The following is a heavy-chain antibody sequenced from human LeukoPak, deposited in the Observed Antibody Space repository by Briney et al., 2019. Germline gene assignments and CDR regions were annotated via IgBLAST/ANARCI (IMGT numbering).Heavy chain of an antibody. CDR2: INHSGST. CDR3: ARRGIAVAAPSPFDP. D-gene: IGHD6-19*01. Sequence: SETLSLTCTVSGGSISSSSYYWSWIRQPPGKGLEWIGEINHSGSTNYNPSLKSRVTISVDTSKNQFSLKLSSVTAADTAVYYCARRGIAVAAPSPFDPWGQGALVTVSS. J-gene: IGHJ5*02. CDR1: GGSISSSSYY. V-gene: IGHV4-39*07.